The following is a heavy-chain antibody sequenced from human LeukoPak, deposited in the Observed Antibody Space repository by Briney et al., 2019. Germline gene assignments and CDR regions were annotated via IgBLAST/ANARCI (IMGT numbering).Heavy chain of an antibody. V-gene: IGHV3-74*01. Sequence: PGGSLRLSCAASGFTFSSYWMHWVRQAPGKGLLWVSRINTDGSSTRYADSVKGRFTISRDNSKNTLYLQMNSLRAEDTAVYYCAKGGTAMVPDAFDIWGQGTMVTVSS. CDR1: GFTFSSYW. J-gene: IGHJ3*02. D-gene: IGHD5-18*01. CDR2: INTDGSST. CDR3: AKGGTAMVPDAFDI.